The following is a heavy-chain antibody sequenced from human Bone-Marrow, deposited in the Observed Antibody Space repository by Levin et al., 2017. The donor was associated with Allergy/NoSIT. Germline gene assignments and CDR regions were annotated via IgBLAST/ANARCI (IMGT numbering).Heavy chain of an antibody. CDR2: ISRTGSRT. V-gene: IGHV3-23*05. J-gene: IGHJ4*02. CDR3: ATGYTNSYYSFVY. D-gene: IGHD4-11*01. CDR1: GLTFSSNG. Sequence: PGGSLRLSCGVSGLTFSSNGMTWVRQAPGKGLEWVSSISRTGSRTYYADSVKGRFTVSRDNSKNTLSLQMSSLRAEDTAVYYCATGYTNSYYSFVYWGRGTLVTVSS.